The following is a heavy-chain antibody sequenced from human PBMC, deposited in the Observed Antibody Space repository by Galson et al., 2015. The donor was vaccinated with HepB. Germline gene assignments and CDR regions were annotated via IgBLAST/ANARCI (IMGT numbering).Heavy chain of an antibody. V-gene: IGHV1-58*01. CDR1: GFTFTSSA. D-gene: IGHD4-17*01. CDR3: AADTPNYGEPYYYYSGMDV. CDR2: IVVGSGNT. Sequence: SVKVSCKASGFTFTSSAVQWVRQARGQRLEWIGWIVVGSGNTNYAQKFQERVTITRDMSTSTAYMELSSLRSEDTAVYYCAADTPNYGEPYYYYSGMDVWGQGTTVTASS. J-gene: IGHJ6*02.